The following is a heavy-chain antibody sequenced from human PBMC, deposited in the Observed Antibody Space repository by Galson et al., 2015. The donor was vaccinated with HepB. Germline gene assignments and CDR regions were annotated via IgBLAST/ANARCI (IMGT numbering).Heavy chain of an antibody. Sequence: SLRLSCAGSGFIFRHHATAWIRQAPGKGLEWVSGINGRGPTRSYSDAVKGRFSISRDNSKDTVFLQMDNLRPEDTAVYYCVKEGAWFGGDWFDPWGQGALVTVS. CDR1: GFIFRHHA. V-gene: IGHV3-23*01. J-gene: IGHJ5*02. CDR2: INGRGPTR. CDR3: VKEGAWFGGDWFDP. D-gene: IGHD3-16*01.